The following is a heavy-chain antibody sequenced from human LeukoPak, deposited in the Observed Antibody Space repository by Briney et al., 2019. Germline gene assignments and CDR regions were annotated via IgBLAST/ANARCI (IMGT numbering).Heavy chain of an antibody. V-gene: IGHV1-69*01. CDR2: IIPIFGTA. Sequence: SVKVSCKASGGTFSGYAISWVRQAPGQGLEWMGGIIPIFGTANYAQKFQGRVTITADESTSTAYMELSSLRSEDTAVYYCARGSYGSYYYYMDVWGKGTTVTISS. CDR3: ARGSYGSYYYYMDV. J-gene: IGHJ6*03. D-gene: IGHD5-18*01. CDR1: GGTFSGYA.